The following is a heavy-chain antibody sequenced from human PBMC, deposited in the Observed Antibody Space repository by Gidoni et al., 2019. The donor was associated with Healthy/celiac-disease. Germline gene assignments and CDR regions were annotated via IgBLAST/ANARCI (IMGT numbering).Heavy chain of an antibody. D-gene: IGHD2-15*01. CDR3: ASHGRRIAAGYFDV. Sequence: LEWIGSIYYSGSTYYDPSLKSRVTISVDTSRNQFSLILNSVTAADTAVYYCASHGRRIAAGYFDVWGRGTLVTVSS. J-gene: IGHJ2*01. CDR2: IYYSGST. V-gene: IGHV4-39*01.